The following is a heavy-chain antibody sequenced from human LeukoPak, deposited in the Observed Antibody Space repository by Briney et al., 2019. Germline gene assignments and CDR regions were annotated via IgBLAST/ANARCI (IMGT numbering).Heavy chain of an antibody. CDR3: ARGLVTTTTRFDY. CDR2: IYHSGST. V-gene: IGHV4-38-2*02. Sequence: SETLSLTCTVSGYSISSGYYWGWIRQPPGKGLEWIGSIYHSGSTYYNPSLKSRVTISVDTSKNQFSLKLSSVTAADTALYYCARGLVTTTTRFDYWGQGTLVTVSS. D-gene: IGHD3-9*01. J-gene: IGHJ4*02. CDR1: GYSISSGYY.